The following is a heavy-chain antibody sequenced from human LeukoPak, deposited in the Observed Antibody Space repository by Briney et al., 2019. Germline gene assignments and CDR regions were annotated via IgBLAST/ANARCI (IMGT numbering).Heavy chain of an antibody. D-gene: IGHD3-16*02. CDR2: ISSSSSYI. Sequence: PGGSLRLSCAASGFTFSSYSMNWVRQAPGKGLEWVSSISSSSSYIYYADSVKGRFTISRDNAKNSLYLQMNSLRAEDTAVYYCARVLFGGVIANFDYWGQGTLVTVSS. CDR1: GFTFSSYS. CDR3: ARVLFGGVIANFDY. V-gene: IGHV3-21*01. J-gene: IGHJ4*02.